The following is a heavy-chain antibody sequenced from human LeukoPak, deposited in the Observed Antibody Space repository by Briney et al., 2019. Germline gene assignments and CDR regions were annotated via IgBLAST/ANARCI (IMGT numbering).Heavy chain of an antibody. V-gene: IGHV3-30-3*01. D-gene: IGHD6-19*01. J-gene: IGHJ4*02. CDR1: GFTFSSYA. Sequence: PGGSLRLSCAASGFTFSSYAMHWVRQAPGKGLEWVAVISYDGSNKYYADSVKGRFTISRDNSKNTLYLQMNSLRAEDTAVYYCAKDGQWLVPNYFDYWGQGTLVTVSS. CDR2: ISYDGSNK. CDR3: AKDGQWLVPNYFDY.